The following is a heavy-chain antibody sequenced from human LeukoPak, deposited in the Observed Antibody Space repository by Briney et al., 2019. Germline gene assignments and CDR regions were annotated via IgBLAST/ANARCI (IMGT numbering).Heavy chain of an antibody. Sequence: GGSLRLSCAASGFTFSNVWMSWVRQAPGKGLEWVAVIWYDGSNKYYADSVKGRFTISRDNSKNTLYLQMNSLRAEDTAVYYCARAPEPYYGMDVWGQGTTVTVSS. D-gene: IGHD1-14*01. J-gene: IGHJ6*02. CDR2: IWYDGSNK. CDR1: GFTFSNVW. V-gene: IGHV3-33*08. CDR3: ARAPEPYYGMDV.